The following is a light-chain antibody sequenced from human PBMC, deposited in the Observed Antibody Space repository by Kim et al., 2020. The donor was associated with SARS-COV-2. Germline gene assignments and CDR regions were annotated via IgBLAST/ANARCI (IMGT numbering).Light chain of an antibody. CDR2: DNN. V-gene: IGLV1-51*01. CDR3: GTWDSSLSAGV. CDR1: SSNIGRNP. J-gene: IGLJ3*02. Sequence: GQRVTISCSGGSSNIGRNPISWYQQLPGTAPKLLIYDNNKRPSGIPDRFSGSKSGTSATLGITGLQTGDEADYYCGTWDSSLSAGVFGGGTQLTVL.